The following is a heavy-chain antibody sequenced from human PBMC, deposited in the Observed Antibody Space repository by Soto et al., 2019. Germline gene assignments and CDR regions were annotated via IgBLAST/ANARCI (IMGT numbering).Heavy chain of an antibody. D-gene: IGHD3-3*01. J-gene: IGHJ4*02. CDR1: GGSISSSSYY. CDR3: ARRSYYDFWSGYSVFDY. CDR2: IYYSGST. V-gene: IGHV4-39*01. Sequence: QLQLQESGPGLVKPSETLSLTCTVSGGSISSSSYYWGWIRQPPGKGLEWIGSIYYSGSTYYNPSLKSRVTISVDTSKNQFSLKLSSVTAADTAVYYCARRSYYDFWSGYSVFDYWGQGTLVTVSS.